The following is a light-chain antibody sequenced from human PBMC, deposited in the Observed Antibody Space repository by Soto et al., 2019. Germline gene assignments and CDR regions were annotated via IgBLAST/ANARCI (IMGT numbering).Light chain of an antibody. V-gene: IGKV3D-15*01. Sequence: VTQCAPTLSGSPEEGGILSCRASQSVSSNLAWYPQKPGHSPRLLTYGASTRATGIPARFTGSGPGTEFTLTISSLEPEDFAVYYCQQRGNRPTWTFGQGTKVDI. CDR1: QSVSSN. J-gene: IGKJ1*01. CDR2: GAS. CDR3: QQRGNRPTWT.